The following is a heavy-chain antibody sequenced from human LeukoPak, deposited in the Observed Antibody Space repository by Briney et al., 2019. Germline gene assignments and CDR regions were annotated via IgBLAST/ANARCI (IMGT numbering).Heavy chain of an antibody. CDR2: IYYSGST. CDR3: AREGLLLAFDI. J-gene: IGHJ3*02. Sequence: SETLSLTCTVSGGSISSYYWSWIRQPPGKGLEWIGYIYYSGSTNYSPSLKSRVTISVDTSKNQFSLKLSPVTAADTAVYYCAREGLLLAFDIWGQGTMVTVSS. CDR1: GGSISSYY. D-gene: IGHD5-18*01. V-gene: IGHV4-59*01.